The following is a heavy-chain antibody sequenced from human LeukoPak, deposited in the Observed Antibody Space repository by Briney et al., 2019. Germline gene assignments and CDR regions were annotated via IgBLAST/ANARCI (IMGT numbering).Heavy chain of an antibody. CDR2: ISSSGNYI. Sequence: EGSLRLSCAASGITFSSHTMNWVRQAPGKGLEWVSSISSSGNYIYYADSVKGRFTISRDSAKNSLYLQMNSLRAEDTAVYYCARGGAMVRGVSPLDYWGQGTLVTVSS. CDR1: GITFSSHT. J-gene: IGHJ4*02. D-gene: IGHD3-10*01. CDR3: ARGGAMVRGVSPLDY. V-gene: IGHV3-21*01.